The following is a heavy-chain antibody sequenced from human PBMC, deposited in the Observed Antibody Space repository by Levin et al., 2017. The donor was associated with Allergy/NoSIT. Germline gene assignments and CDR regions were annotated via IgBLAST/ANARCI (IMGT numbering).Heavy chain of an antibody. CDR1: GYTLTEIS. Sequence: PAASVKVSCKVSGYTLTEISMHWVRQAPGKGLEWIGGFDREDSETFYAEKVQGRLTMTEDTSTDTAYMVLKSLTSEDTAVYYCATGRNSALSAFDIWGHGTMVTVSS. V-gene: IGHV1-24*01. CDR2: FDREDSET. D-gene: IGHD5-18*01. CDR3: ATGRNSALSAFDI. J-gene: IGHJ3*02.